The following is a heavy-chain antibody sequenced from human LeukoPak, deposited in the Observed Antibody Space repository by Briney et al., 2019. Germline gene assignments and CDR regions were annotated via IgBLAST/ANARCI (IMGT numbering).Heavy chain of an antibody. D-gene: IGHD2-21*01. CDR1: GGSISSYY. J-gene: IGHJ4*02. V-gene: IGHV4-59*01. CDR3: ARDPRIGYSDY. Sequence: PSETLSLTCTVSGGSISSYYWSWIRQPPGKGLEWIGYIYYSGSTNYDPSLKSRVTISVDTSKNQFSLKLSSVTAADTAVYYCARDPRIGYSDYWGQGTLATVSS. CDR2: IYYSGST.